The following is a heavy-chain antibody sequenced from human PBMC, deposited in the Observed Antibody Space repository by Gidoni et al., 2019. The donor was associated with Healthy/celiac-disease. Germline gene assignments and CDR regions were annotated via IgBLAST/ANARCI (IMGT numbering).Heavy chain of an antibody. CDR3: ARETSDLGELSLYPGGVSH. J-gene: IGHJ4*02. D-gene: IGHD3-16*02. CDR2: IYTSGST. CDR1: GGSISSGSYY. Sequence: QVQLQESGPGLVKPSQTLSLTCTVSGGSISSGSYYWRWIRQPAGKGLEWIGRIYTSGSTNYNPSLKSRVTISVDTSKNQFSLKLSSVTAADTAVYYCARETSDLGELSLYPGGVSHWGQGTLVTVSS. V-gene: IGHV4-61*02.